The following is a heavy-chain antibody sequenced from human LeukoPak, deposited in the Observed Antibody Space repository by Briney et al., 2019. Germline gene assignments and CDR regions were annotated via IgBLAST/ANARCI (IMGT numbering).Heavy chain of an antibody. CDR1: GGSFSGYY. D-gene: IGHD6-13*01. CDR2: INHSGST. V-gene: IGHV4-34*01. CDR3: ASSIAAAYDLYY. Sequence: SETLSLTCAVYGGSFSGYYWSWIRQRPGKGLEWIGEINHSGSTNYNPSLKSRVTISVDTSKNQFPLKLSSVTAADTAVYYCASSIAAAYDLYYWGQGTPVTVSS. J-gene: IGHJ4*02.